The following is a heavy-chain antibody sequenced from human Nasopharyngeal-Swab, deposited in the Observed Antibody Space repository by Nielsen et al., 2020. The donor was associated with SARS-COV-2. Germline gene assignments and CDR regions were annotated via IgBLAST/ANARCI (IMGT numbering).Heavy chain of an antibody. CDR1: GFTFSSYA. V-gene: IGHV3-21*01. CDR3: ARDLGDDAFDI. Sequence: GGSLRLSCAASGFTFSSYAMNWVRQAPGKGLEWVSSISSSSSYIYYADSVKGRFTISRDNAKNSLYLQMNSLRAEDTAVYYCARDLGDDAFDIWGQGTMVTVSS. CDR2: ISSSSSYI. D-gene: IGHD3-16*01. J-gene: IGHJ3*02.